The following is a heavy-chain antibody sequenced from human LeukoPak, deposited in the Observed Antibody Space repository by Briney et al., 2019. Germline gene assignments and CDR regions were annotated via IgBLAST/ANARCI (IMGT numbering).Heavy chain of an antibody. Sequence: SETLSLTCAVSGGSISSYYWSWIRQPPGKGLEWIGYIYYSGSTNYNPSLKSRVTISVDTSKNQFSLKLSSVTAADTAVYYCARVRSSGWYLDWGQGTLVTVSS. CDR1: GGSISSYY. D-gene: IGHD6-19*01. CDR3: ARVRSSGWYLD. CDR2: IYYSGST. V-gene: IGHV4-59*01. J-gene: IGHJ1*01.